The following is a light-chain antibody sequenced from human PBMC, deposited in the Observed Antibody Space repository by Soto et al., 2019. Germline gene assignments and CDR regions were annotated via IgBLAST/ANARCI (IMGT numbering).Light chain of an antibody. J-gene: IGLJ1*01. CDR1: SSDVGAYNY. V-gene: IGLV2-14*01. CDR2: DVS. CDR3: SSYTSATTYV. Sequence: QPARTRAATGSGSPRQSSSISCTGTSSDVGAYNYDSWYQQYPGEAPKVIIYDVSHRPAGVSNRFSGSKSGNTASLTISGLQTQDEADYYCSSYTSATTYVFGTGTKVTVL.